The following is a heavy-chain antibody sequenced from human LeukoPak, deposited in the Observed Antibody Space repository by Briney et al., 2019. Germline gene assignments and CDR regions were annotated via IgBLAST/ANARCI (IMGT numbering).Heavy chain of an antibody. CDR2: INHSGST. CDR3: ARSSMATIRASPPHTANYLDY. CDR1: GGSFSGYY. V-gene: IGHV4-34*01. D-gene: IGHD5-24*01. J-gene: IGHJ4*02. Sequence: SETLSLTCAVYGGSFSGYYWSWIRQPPGKGLEWIGEINHSGSTNYNPSLKSRVTISVDTSKNQFSLKLSSVTAADTAVHYCARSSMATIRASPPHTANYLDYWGQGTLVTVSS.